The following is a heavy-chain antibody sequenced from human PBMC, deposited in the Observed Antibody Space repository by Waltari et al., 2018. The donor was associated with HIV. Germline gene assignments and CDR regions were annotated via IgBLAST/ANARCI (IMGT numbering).Heavy chain of an antibody. D-gene: IGHD6-19*01. Sequence: QVQLVQSGAEVKKPGASVKVSCKASGYTFTAYYMHWVRQAPGQGLEWVGWINPRSGGTQYAQKFQGRVTMTRDTSISTAFMEVSRLRSDDTAVYYCARDPLHDEAVADIDYWGQGTLVTVSS. CDR2: INPRSGGT. J-gene: IGHJ4*02. CDR3: ARDPLHDEAVADIDY. CDR1: GYTFTAYY. V-gene: IGHV1-2*02.